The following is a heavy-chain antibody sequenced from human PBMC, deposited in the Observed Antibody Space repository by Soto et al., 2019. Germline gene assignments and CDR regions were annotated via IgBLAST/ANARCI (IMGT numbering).Heavy chain of an antibody. J-gene: IGHJ4*02. CDR2: IYYTGNT. V-gene: IGHV4-59*08. Sequence: QVQLQESSRGLVKPSETLSLTCTVSGGSMTSYYWSWIRQPPGKGLEWIGFIYYTGNTKYNPSLKSRVTISIDTSKSLFSLKLNSVTAADTAVYYCARRIIALEIFDFWGPGTVVTVSS. D-gene: IGHD3-10*01. CDR3: ARRIIALEIFDF. CDR1: GGSMTSYY.